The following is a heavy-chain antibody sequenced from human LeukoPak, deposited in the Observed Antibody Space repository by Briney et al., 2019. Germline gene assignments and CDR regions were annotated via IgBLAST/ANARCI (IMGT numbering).Heavy chain of an antibody. D-gene: IGHD2-2*01. CDR1: GGSLSGFY. J-gene: IGHJ6*02. Sequence: SATLSLTCAVSGGSLSGFYWSWIRQSPGKGLEWIGEINHSGSTNYNPSLKGRVIISVDTSKNQFSLKLTSVTAADTAVYYCRIVVVPAAHNYHYYYGMDVWGQGTTVTVSS. V-gene: IGHV4-34*01. CDR3: RIVVVPAAHNYHYYYGMDV. CDR2: INHSGST.